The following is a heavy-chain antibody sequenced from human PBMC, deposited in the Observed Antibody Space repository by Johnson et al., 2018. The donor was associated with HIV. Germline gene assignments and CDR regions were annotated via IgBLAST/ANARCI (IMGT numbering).Heavy chain of an antibody. CDR2: IRQDGSEK. Sequence: VQLVESGGGLVQPGGSLRLSCAASGFTFSTYWMIWVRQAPGKVLAWVASIRQDGSEKYYVDSVKGRFTISRDNAKNSLYLQMNSLRAEDTAVYYCARPSGSGWSSDAFDIWGQGTMVTVSS. CDR1: GFTFSTYW. D-gene: IGHD6-19*01. V-gene: IGHV3-7*05. CDR3: ARPSGSGWSSDAFDI. J-gene: IGHJ3*02.